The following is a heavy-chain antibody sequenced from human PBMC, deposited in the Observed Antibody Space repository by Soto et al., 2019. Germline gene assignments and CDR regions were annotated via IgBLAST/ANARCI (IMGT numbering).Heavy chain of an antibody. V-gene: IGHV2-5*02. Sequence: QITLKESGPTLVKPSQTLTLTCTFSGFSLSTSGVGVGWIRQPPGKALEWLALIYWDDDKRYSPSLKSRLTITTHTSKNQVVITLTNVDPVNTATYDCAHMGVTMIAGAAQFHYSGQGTLVTVSS. CDR1: GFSLSTSGVG. J-gene: IGHJ1*01. D-gene: IGHD3-22*01. CDR3: AHMGVTMIAGAAQFHY. CDR2: IYWDDDK.